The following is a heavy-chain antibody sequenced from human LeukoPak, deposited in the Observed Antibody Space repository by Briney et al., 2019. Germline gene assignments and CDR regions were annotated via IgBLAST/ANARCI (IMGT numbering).Heavy chain of an antibody. Sequence: GGSLRLSCAASGFTFSSYAMHWVRQAPGKGLEGVAVISYDGSNKYYADSVKGRFTISRDNSKNTLYLQMNGLRAEDTAVYYCARDNDGAAAGSFDYWGQGTLVTVSS. CDR2: ISYDGSNK. D-gene: IGHD6-13*01. CDR1: GFTFSSYA. V-gene: IGHV3-30-3*01. J-gene: IGHJ4*02. CDR3: ARDNDGAAAGSFDY.